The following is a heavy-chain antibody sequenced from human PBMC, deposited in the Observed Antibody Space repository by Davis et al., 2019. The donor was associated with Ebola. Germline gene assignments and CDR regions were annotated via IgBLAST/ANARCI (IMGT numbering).Heavy chain of an antibody. CDR3: ASDETGATTGSFDY. CDR2: FFYSEST. CDR1: GGSISSYY. J-gene: IGHJ4*02. Sequence: SETLSLTCTVSGGSISSYYWGWIRQPPGKGLEWIGSFFYSESTYYNPSLKSRVTISVDTSKNQFSLKLYSVTAADTAAYYCASDETGATTGSFDYWGQGTLVTVSS. V-gene: IGHV4-39*01. D-gene: IGHD1-26*01.